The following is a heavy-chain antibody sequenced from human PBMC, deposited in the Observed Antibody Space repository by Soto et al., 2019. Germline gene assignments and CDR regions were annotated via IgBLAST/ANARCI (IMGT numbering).Heavy chain of an antibody. D-gene: IGHD3-10*01. J-gene: IGHJ4*02. V-gene: IGHV1-69*06. Sequence: GASVKVSCKASGGTFSSYAISWVRQAPGQGLEWMGGIIPIFGTANYAQKFQGRVTITADKSTSTAYMELSSLRSEDTAVYYCAREGSGSPNPFDYWGQGTLVTVSS. CDR1: GGTFSSYA. CDR2: IIPIFGTA. CDR3: AREGSGSPNPFDY.